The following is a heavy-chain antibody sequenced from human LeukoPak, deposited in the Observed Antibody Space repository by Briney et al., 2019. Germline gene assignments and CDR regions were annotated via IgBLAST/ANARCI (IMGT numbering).Heavy chain of an antibody. Sequence: GGSLRLSCAASGFTFSSYAMSWVRQAPGKGLEWVSDITSSGDSTYYADSVKGRFTISRDNPKNTLYLQMNSLRAEDTAIYYCVKEYFGFAFDYWGQGTVVIVSS. J-gene: IGHJ4*02. CDR2: ITSSGDST. CDR3: VKEYFGFAFDY. V-gene: IGHV3-23*01. CDR1: GFTFSSYA. D-gene: IGHD3-9*01.